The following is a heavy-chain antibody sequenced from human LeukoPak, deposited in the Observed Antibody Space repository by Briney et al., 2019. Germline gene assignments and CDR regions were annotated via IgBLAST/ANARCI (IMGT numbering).Heavy chain of an antibody. D-gene: IGHD3-3*01. CDR3: ARQFLEWLSTNWYFDL. J-gene: IGHJ2*01. Sequence: SETLSLTCAGSGYSISSGYYWGWIRQPPGKRMEWIGSIYHSGSTYYNPSLKSRVTISVDTSKNQFSLKLSSVTAADTAVYYCARQFLEWLSTNWYFDLWGRGTLVTVSS. CDR2: IYHSGST. V-gene: IGHV4-38-2*01. CDR1: GYSISSGYY.